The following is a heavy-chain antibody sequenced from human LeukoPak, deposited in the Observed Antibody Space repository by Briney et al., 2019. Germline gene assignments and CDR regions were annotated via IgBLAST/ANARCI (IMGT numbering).Heavy chain of an antibody. CDR1: GGSISNYF. Sequence: SETLSLTCTVSGGSISNYFWSWIRQPAGKGLEWIGRIYTSGSTNYNPSLKSRVTMSVDTSKNQFSLKLNSVTAADTAVYYCARGASGSYHCFDHWGQGTLVAVSS. V-gene: IGHV4-4*07. J-gene: IGHJ4*02. CDR2: IYTSGST. D-gene: IGHD1-26*01. CDR3: ARGASGSYHCFDH.